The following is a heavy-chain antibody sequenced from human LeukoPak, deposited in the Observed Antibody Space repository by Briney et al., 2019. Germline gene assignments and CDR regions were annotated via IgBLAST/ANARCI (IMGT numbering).Heavy chain of an antibody. CDR2: ISGSGGST. V-gene: IGHV3-23*01. D-gene: IGHD3-22*01. CDR3: ARGRDDSSGYYASASAPVGY. J-gene: IGHJ4*02. CDR1: GFTFSSYA. Sequence: PGGSLRLSCAASGFTFSSYAMSWVRQAPGKGLEWVSAISGSGGSTYYAGSVKGRFTISRDNSKNTLYLQMNSLRAEDTAVYYCARGRDDSSGYYASASAPVGYWGQGTLVTVSS.